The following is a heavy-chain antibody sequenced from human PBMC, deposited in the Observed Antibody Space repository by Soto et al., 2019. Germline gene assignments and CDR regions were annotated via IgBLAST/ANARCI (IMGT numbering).Heavy chain of an antibody. CDR1: VFTFSSYA. D-gene: IGHD3-22*01. CDR2: ISGSGGST. Sequence: GGSLRLSCAASVFTFSSYAMSWVRQAPGKGLEWVSAISGSGGSTYYADSVKGRFTISRDNSKNTLYLQMNSLRAEDTAVYYCAKRMYYYDSSGYVPSAFDIWGQGTMVTVSS. V-gene: IGHV3-23*01. J-gene: IGHJ3*02. CDR3: AKRMYYYDSSGYVPSAFDI.